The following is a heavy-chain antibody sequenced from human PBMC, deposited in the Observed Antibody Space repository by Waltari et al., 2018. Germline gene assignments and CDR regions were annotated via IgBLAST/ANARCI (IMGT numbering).Heavy chain of an antibody. CDR2: MNPNNVET. CDR1: GYTFNTYE. Sequence: VQLVQSGAEVMKPGASVKLSCTASGYTFNTYEINWVRQAPGQGLEWMGWMNPNNVETGLAHKFQGRVTLTRATSISPAYMDLPSLTPDDSALYFCAGARAVHAYYDFNWFAPWATEPWSPSPQ. J-gene: IGHJ5*02. V-gene: IGHV1-8*02. CDR3: AGARAVHAYYDFNWFAP. D-gene: IGHD3-3*01.